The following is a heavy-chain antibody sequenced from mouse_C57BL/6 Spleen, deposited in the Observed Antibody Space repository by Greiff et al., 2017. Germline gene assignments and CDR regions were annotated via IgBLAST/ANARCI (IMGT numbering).Heavy chain of an antibody. Sequence: QVQLKQPGAELVRPATSVKLSCKASGYTFTSYWMHWVKQRPGQGLEWIGVIDPSDSYTNYNQKFKGEATLTVDTSSSTAYMQLSSLTSEDAAVYYCARGGSLYAMDYWGQGTSVTVSS. CDR3: ARGGSLYAMDY. CDR1: GYTFTSYW. V-gene: IGHV1-59*01. CDR2: IDPSDSYT. J-gene: IGHJ4*01.